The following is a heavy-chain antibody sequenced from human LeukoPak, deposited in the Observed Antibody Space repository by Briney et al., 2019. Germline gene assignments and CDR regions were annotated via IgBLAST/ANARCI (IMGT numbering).Heavy chain of an antibody. CDR1: GGSFSDYY. CDR2: INHSGST. Sequence: SETLSLTCAVYGGSFSDYYWSWIRQPPGKGLEWIGEINHSGSTNYNPSLKSRVTISVDTSKNQFSLKLSSVTAADTAVYYCARGSGWYDWGQGTLVTVSS. V-gene: IGHV4-34*01. D-gene: IGHD6-19*01. CDR3: ARGSGWYD. J-gene: IGHJ4*02.